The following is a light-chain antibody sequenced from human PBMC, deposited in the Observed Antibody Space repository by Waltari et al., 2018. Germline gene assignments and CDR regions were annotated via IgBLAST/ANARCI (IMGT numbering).Light chain of an antibody. CDR2: AVS. J-gene: IGLJ2*01. Sequence: QSALTQPASVSGSPGQSITISCTGTSSDVGNYKCVSWYQQHPGKAPKLMIYAVSKWPSGVSDRFSGSKSGDMASLTISGLQPEDEAEYFCSSYAGSSKGVFGGGTKVTVL. CDR1: SSDVGNYKC. CDR3: SSYAGSSKGV. V-gene: IGLV2-23*02.